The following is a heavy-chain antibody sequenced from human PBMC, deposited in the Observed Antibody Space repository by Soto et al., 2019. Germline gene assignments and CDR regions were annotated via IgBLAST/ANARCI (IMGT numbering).Heavy chain of an antibody. V-gene: IGHV4-30-2*01. CDR2: IYHSGST. CDR1: GGSISSGGYS. J-gene: IGHJ4*02. Sequence: QLQLQESGSGLVKPSQTLSLTCAVSGGSISSGGYSWSWIRQPPGKGLEWIGYIYHSGSTYYNPSLKXXVXIXXDRSKNQFSLKLSSVTAADTAVYYCARSEMVFFDYWGQGTLVTVSS. CDR3: ARSEMVFFDY. D-gene: IGHD2-8*01.